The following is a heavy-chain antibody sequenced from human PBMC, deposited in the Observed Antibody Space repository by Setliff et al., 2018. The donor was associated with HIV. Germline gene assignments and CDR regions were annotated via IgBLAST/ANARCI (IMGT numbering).Heavy chain of an antibody. Sequence: LSLTCTVSGGSITGYYWSWVRQPPGKGLEWIGYIFYSGTSNYSPSLNSRATISVDTSKNSFSLRLSSVTAADTAVYYCARVNALIRAPFDYWGQGALVTVSS. CDR1: GGSITGYY. CDR2: IFYSGTS. CDR3: ARVNALIRAPFDY. V-gene: IGHV4-59*01. J-gene: IGHJ4*02.